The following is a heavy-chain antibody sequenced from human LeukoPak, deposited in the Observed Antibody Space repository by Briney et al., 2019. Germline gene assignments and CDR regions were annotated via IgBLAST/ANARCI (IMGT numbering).Heavy chain of an antibody. CDR2: IRYDGSNK. V-gene: IGHV3-30*02. D-gene: IGHD3-16*02. CDR3: AKDGYPTSPFDY. J-gene: IGHJ4*02. CDR1: GFTFSSYG. Sequence: GGSLRLSCAASGFTFSSYGMHWVRQAPGKGLEWVAFIRYDGSNKYYADSVKGRSTISRDNSKNTLYLQMNSLRAEDTAVYYCAKDGYPTSPFDYWGQGTLVTVSS.